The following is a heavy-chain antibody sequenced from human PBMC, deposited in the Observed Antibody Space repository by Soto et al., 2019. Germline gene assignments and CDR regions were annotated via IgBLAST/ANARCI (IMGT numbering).Heavy chain of an antibody. CDR1: GGSISSSGSY. Sequence: SETLSLTCTVSGGSISSSGSYWGWIRQPPGMGLEWIGSIYHSGSTYYNPSLKSRVTISVDTSKNQFSLRLSSVTAADTAVYYCARGSGYGSFTWGQGTLVTVSS. J-gene: IGHJ5*02. D-gene: IGHD5-12*01. V-gene: IGHV4-39*07. CDR3: ARGSGYGSFT. CDR2: IYHSGST.